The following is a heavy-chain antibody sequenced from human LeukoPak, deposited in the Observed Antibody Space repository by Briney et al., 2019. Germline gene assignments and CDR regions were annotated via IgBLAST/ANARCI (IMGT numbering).Heavy chain of an antibody. CDR2: IDPNSGGT. J-gene: IGHJ4*02. V-gene: IGHV1-2*02. CDR3: TRGATSAQGGY. D-gene: IGHD2-15*01. CDR1: GYTFTDYY. Sequence: ASVKVSCKTSGYTFTDYYIHWVRQGPGQGLEWMGWIDPNSGGTNYAQKFQGRVTMTRDTSISTAYMELSRLRSDDTAVYYCTRGATSAQGGYWGQGTLVTVSS.